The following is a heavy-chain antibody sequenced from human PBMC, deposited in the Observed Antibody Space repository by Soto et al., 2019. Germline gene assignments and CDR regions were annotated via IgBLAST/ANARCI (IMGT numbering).Heavy chain of an antibody. CDR3: AKLYSNYGVYYYGMDV. CDR1: GFTFSSYA. V-gene: IGHV3-23*01. CDR2: ISGSGGSR. D-gene: IGHD4-4*01. Sequence: LRLSCAASGFTFSSYAMNWVRQAPGKGLEWVSSISGSGGSRYYADSVKGRFTISRDNSKNTLYLQMISLRADDTAVYYCAKLYSNYGVYYYGMDVWGLGTTVTVSS. J-gene: IGHJ6*02.